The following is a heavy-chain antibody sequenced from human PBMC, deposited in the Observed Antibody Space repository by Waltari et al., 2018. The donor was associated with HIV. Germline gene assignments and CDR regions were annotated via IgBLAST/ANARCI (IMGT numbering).Heavy chain of an antibody. CDR2: INTDGTYT. CDR3: AVPRCNRANCHFAS. Sequence: EVRLEESGGGLVQPGGSLGLSCAASGFSFTSSWMHWVRQVPGKRPGLVSRINTDGTYTNYADAVRGRFSNSRDNAKNTLYLQMNSLKVEDTAVYFCAVPRCNRANCHFASWGQGTLVTVSS. V-gene: IGHV3-74*01. D-gene: IGHD1-1*01. CDR1: GFSFTSSW. J-gene: IGHJ4*02.